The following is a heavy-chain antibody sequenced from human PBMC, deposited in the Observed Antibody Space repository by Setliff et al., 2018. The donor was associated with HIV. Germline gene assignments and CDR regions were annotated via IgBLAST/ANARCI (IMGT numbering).Heavy chain of an antibody. V-gene: IGHV3-66*02. CDR2: INGGTTT. CDR3: ARDVTVRLSVEYYFDY. D-gene: IGHD2-15*01. Sequence: GGSLRLSCVASGITVSGIYMTWVRQAPGKGLEWVSVINGGTTTYYADSEKGRFTISRDNSKNMLYLEMNSLRAEDTAIYYCARDVTVRLSVEYYFDYWGQGTLVTVSS. CDR1: GITVSGIY. J-gene: IGHJ4*02.